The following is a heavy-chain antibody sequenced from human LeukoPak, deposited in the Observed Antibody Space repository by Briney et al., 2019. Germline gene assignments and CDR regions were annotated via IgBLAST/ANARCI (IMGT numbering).Heavy chain of an antibody. CDR2: IYYSGST. J-gene: IGHJ4*02. CDR1: GGSISSSSYY. D-gene: IGHD6-13*01. Sequence: SETLSLTCTVSGGSISSSSYYWGWIRQPPGKGLEWIGIIYYSGSTYYNPSLKSRVTISVDTSKNQFSLNLSSVTAADTAVYYCARHSGGGSSWQGLDYWGQGTLVTVSS. V-gene: IGHV4-39*01. CDR3: ARHSGGGSSWQGLDY.